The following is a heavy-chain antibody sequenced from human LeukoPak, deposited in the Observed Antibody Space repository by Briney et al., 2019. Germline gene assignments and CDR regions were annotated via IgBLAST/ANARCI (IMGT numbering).Heavy chain of an antibody. CDR2: ISGSGGST. D-gene: IGHD3-22*01. Sequence: GGSLRLSCAASGFTFSSYAMSWVRQAPGKGLEWVSAISGSGGSTYYADSVKGRFTISRGNSKNTLYLQMNSLRAEDTAVYYCAKRAPGYDSSGYPYYFDYWGQGTLVTVSS. J-gene: IGHJ4*02. V-gene: IGHV3-23*01. CDR3: AKRAPGYDSSGYPYYFDY. CDR1: GFTFSSYA.